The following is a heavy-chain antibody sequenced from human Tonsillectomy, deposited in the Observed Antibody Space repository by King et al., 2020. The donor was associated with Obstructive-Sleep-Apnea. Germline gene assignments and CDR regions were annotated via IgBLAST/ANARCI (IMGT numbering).Heavy chain of an antibody. Sequence: VQLVESGGGLVQPGGSLRLSCAASGFTFSSYSMNWVRQAPGKGLEWVSYISSSSSTIYYADSVKGRFTISRDNAKNSLYLQMNSLRAEDTAVYYCAGDLRGYYGSGRRTPLAFDYWRQGTLVTVSS. V-gene: IGHV3-48*01. J-gene: IGHJ4*02. CDR3: AGDLRGYYGSGRRTPLAFDY. D-gene: IGHD3-10*01. CDR2: ISSSSSTI. CDR1: GFTFSSYS.